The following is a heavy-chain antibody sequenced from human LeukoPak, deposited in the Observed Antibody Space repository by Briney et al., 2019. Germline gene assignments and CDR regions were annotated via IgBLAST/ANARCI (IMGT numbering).Heavy chain of an antibody. CDR2: IYFSGST. CDR3: ARDRNGGEAFDI. V-gene: IGHV4-59*01. CDR1: GGSITHYY. D-gene: IGHD3-10*01. Sequence: PSETLSLTCAVSGGSITHYYWSWIRQPPGKGLEWIGYIYFSGSTDYNPSLKSRVTISLDTSNNHFSLKLTSVTAADTAVYYCARDRNGGEAFDIWGQGTMVTVSS. J-gene: IGHJ3*02.